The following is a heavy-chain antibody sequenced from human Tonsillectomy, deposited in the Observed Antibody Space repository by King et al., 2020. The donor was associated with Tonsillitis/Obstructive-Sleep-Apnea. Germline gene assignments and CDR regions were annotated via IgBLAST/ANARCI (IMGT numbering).Heavy chain of an antibody. CDR2: MNPNSGNT. V-gene: IGHV1-8*01. CDR1: GYTFTSYD. D-gene: IGHD6-19*01. J-gene: IGHJ5*02. CDR3: ARPGIAVAGHSWFDP. Sequence: VQLVESGAEVKKPGASVKVSCKASGYTFTSYDINWVRQATGQGLEWMGWMNPNSGNTGYAQEFQGRVTMTRNTSITTAYMELSSLRFEDTAVYYCARPGIAVAGHSWFDPWGQGTLVTVSS.